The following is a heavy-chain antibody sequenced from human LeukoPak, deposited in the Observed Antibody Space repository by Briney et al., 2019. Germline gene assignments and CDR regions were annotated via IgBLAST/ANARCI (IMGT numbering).Heavy chain of an antibody. V-gene: IGHV3-23*01. CDR3: ARGPHNRGGRFSWFDP. CDR2: ISADGGAT. CDR1: RFDLTTSA. Sequence: SGGSLRLSCAASRFDLTTSAMNWVRQAPGDRLEWVSGISADGGATYYVDSVKGRFTISRDNSKRTLYLQMNGLRAEDTAFYYCARGPHNRGGRFSWFDPWGQGTLVTVSS. D-gene: IGHD2-15*01. J-gene: IGHJ5*02.